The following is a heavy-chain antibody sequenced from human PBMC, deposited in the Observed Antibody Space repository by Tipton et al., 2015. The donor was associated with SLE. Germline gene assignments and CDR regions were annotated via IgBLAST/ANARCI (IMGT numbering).Heavy chain of an antibody. CDR3: ARDLNWDDIGNWFDP. CDR1: GGSISGSMYY. CDR2: IYHSGST. V-gene: IGHV4-39*07. J-gene: IGHJ5*02. Sequence: TLSLTCSVSGGSISGSMYYWAWVRQSPRKGLEWIGNIYHSGSTNYNPSLKSRVTISMDTPRNQFSLNLHSVTAADTAVYYCARDLNWDDIGNWFDPWGQGVLVTVSS. D-gene: IGHD1-1*01.